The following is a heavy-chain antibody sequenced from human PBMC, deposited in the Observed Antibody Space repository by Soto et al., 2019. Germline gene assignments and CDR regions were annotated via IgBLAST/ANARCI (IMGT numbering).Heavy chain of an antibody. Sequence: GGSLRLSCEASGFTFDDYAMHWVRRAPGKGLEWVSGISWNSGSIAYADSVKGRFTISRDNAKNSLYLQMNSLRAEDTALYYCAKDTSYRGFDHWGQGTLVTVSS. CDR2: ISWNSGSI. J-gene: IGHJ4*02. CDR1: GFTFDDYA. D-gene: IGHD5-12*01. V-gene: IGHV3-9*01. CDR3: AKDTSYRGFDH.